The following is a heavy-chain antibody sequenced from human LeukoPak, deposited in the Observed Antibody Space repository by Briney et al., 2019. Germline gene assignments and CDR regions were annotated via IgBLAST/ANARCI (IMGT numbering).Heavy chain of an antibody. CDR3: ARADYGDDPLDY. V-gene: IGHV3-23*01. CDR2: ISGSGGST. J-gene: IGHJ4*02. Sequence: PGGSLRLSCAASGFTFSSYAMSWVSQPPGKGWEWVSAISGSGGSTYYADSAKGRFTISRDNTKNTLYLQMNSLRAEDTAVYYCARADYGDDPLDYWGQGTLVTVSS. D-gene: IGHD4-17*01. CDR1: GFTFSSYA.